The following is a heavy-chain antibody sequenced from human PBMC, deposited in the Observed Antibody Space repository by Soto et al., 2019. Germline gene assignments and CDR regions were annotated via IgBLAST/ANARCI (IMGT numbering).Heavy chain of an antibody. CDR1: GGSISSGGYS. Sequence: QLQLQESGSGLVKPSQTLSLTCAVSGGSISSGGYSWSWIRQPPGKGLEWIGYIYHSGSTYYNPSLKSRVTISVDRSKNQFSLKLSSVTAADTAVYYCARSRGEPRFYWFDPWGQGTLVTVSS. CDR3: ARSRGEPRFYWFDP. CDR2: IYHSGST. V-gene: IGHV4-30-2*01. J-gene: IGHJ5*02. D-gene: IGHD3-16*01.